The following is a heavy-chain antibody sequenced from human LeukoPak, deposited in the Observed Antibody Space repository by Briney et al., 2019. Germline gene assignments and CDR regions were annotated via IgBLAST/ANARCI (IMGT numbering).Heavy chain of an antibody. CDR2: IDTNTGNP. V-gene: IGHV7-4-1*02. CDR3: ARSKGSSSWFVIDP. D-gene: IGHD6-13*01. CDR1: GYTFTSYA. J-gene: IGHJ5*02. Sequence: ASVKVSCKASGYTFTSYAMNWVRQAPGQGLEWMGWIDTNTGNPTYAQGFTGRFVFSLDTSVSTAYLQISSLKAEDTAVYYCARSKGSSSWFVIDPWGQGTLVTVSS.